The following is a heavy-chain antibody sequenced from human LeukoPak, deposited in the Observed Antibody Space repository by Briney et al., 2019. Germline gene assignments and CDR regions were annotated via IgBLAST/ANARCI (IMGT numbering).Heavy chain of an antibody. CDR1: GGSISSYC. Sequence: SETLSLTCTVSGGSISSYCWSWIRQPPGKGLEWIGYIYYSGSTNYNPSLKSRVTISVDTSKNQFSLKLSSVTAADTAVYYCAREGFGYDSGGAFDIWGQGTMVTVSS. CDR3: AREGFGYDSGGAFDI. D-gene: IGHD3-22*01. J-gene: IGHJ3*02. V-gene: IGHV4-59*01. CDR2: IYYSGST.